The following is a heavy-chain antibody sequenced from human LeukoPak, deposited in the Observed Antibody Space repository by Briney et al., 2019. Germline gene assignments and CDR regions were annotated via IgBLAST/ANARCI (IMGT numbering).Heavy chain of an antibody. CDR2: IYYNPSLSGST. D-gene: IGHD3-9*01. CDR1: GGSLSRYY. CDR3: ARSRDGYFVIFDY. V-gene: IGHV4-59*01. Sequence: SETLPLTCTVSGGSLSRYYWSWIRQSPGKGLEWIGYIYYNPSLSGSTNYNPSLKSRLTISVDTSKNQFSLKLNSVTAADTAVYYCARSRDGYFVIFDYWGQGILVTVSS. J-gene: IGHJ4*02.